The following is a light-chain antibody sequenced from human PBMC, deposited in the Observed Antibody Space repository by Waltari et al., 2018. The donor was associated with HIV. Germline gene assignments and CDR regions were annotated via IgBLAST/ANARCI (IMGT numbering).Light chain of an antibody. V-gene: IGKV1-9*01. CDR1: QGISSY. CDR2: SAS. Sequence: DIQLTQSPSFLSASVGDRGTITCRASQGISSYLAWYQQKPGKAPNLLIYSASTLQSGVPSRFSGSGSGTEFTLTINSLQPEDFATYYCQQFNTFSPITFGQGTRLEIK. CDR3: QQFNTFSPIT. J-gene: IGKJ5*01.